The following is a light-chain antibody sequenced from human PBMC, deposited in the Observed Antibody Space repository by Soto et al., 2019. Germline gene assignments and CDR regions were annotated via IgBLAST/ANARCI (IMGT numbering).Light chain of an antibody. CDR3: QQYDSWPPLT. CDR2: VAA. CDR1: QSVSSK. Sequence: EILMTQSPATLSLSPGEGATLSCRASQSVSSKVAWYQQRRGQAPRLLIYVAASRATGIPTRFSGSGSGTEFTLTISSLQSEDFAVYYCQQYDSWPPLTFGGGTKVEIK. V-gene: IGKV3-15*01. J-gene: IGKJ4*01.